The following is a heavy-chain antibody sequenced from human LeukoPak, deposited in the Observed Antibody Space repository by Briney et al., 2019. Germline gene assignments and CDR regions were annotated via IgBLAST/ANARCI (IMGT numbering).Heavy chain of an antibody. Sequence: SETLSLACTVSGGSISSYYWSWIRQPPGEGLGWIGYIYYSGSTNYNPSLKSRVTISVDTSKNQFSLKLSSVTAADTAVYYCAKDSVWFGEFPEYYFDYWGQGTLVTVSS. J-gene: IGHJ4*02. CDR1: GGSISSYY. CDR2: IYYSGST. CDR3: AKDSVWFGEFPEYYFDY. D-gene: IGHD3-10*01. V-gene: IGHV4-59*01.